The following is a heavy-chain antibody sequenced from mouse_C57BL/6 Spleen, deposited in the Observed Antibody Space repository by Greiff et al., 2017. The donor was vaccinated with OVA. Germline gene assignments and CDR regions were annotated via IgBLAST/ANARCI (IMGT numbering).Heavy chain of an antibody. Sequence: QSCKASGYTFTSYWMHWVKQRPGRGLEWIGRIDPNSGGTKYNEKFKSKATLTVDKPSSTAYMQLSSLTSEDSAVYYCARVEATVYAMDYWGQGTSVTVSS. V-gene: IGHV1-72*01. CDR3: ARVEATVYAMDY. D-gene: IGHD1-1*01. J-gene: IGHJ4*01. CDR2: IDPNSGGT. CDR1: GYTFTSYW.